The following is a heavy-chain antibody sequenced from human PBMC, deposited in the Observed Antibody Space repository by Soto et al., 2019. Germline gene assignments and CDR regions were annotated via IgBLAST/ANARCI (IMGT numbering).Heavy chain of an antibody. D-gene: IGHD4-17*01. J-gene: IGHJ4*02. V-gene: IGHV2-5*02. CDR1: GFSLSSSGVA. CDR2: IYWDDDK. Sequence: SGPTLVNPTQTLTLTFTFSGFSLSSSGVAVGWIRQPPGKALEWLALIYWDDDKRYNPSLKNRLTITRDTSKNHVVLTMTNMDLVDTATYYCAHNTVTTANAFDYWGLGTLVTVSS. CDR3: AHNTVTTANAFDY.